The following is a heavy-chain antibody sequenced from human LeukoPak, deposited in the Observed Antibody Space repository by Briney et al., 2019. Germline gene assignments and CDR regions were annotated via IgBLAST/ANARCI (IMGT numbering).Heavy chain of an antibody. J-gene: IGHJ4*02. CDR2: INTTFYT. CDR1: AFTFSSYS. Sequence: PGRSLRLSFSASAFTFSSYSINCGRQVPGKGLDWVSSINTTFYTYSTDSVTGRFTISRDNAPNSLYLQISSRRAEDTAVYYCARVRATWHEDHCRQGTMVTVSS. CDR3: ARVRATWHEDH. V-gene: IGHV3-21*01.